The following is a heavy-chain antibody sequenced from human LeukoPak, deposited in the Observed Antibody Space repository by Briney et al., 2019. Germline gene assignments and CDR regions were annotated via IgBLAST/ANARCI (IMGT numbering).Heavy chain of an antibody. CDR2: IYSNGNT. D-gene: IGHD5-18*01. CDR3: VREGYAYGYHAFDM. Sequence: GGSLRLSCAASGFTVSSTYMSWVRQTPGRGLDWVSVIYSNGNTYYADSVKGRFTISRDNSKNTLFLQINSLKTGDTAVYFCVREGYAYGYHAFDMWGQGIMVPVSS. J-gene: IGHJ3*02. CDR1: GFTVSSTY. V-gene: IGHV3-53*01.